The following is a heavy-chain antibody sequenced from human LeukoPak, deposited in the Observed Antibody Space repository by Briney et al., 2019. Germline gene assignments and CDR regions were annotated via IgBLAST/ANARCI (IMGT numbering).Heavy chain of an antibody. V-gene: IGHV3-66*01. CDR1: GFTVSSNY. J-gene: IGHJ4*02. Sequence: PGGSLRLSCAASGFTVSSNYMSWVRQAPGKGREWVSVIYSGGSTYYADSVKGRFTISRDNSKNTLYLQMTSLRAEDTAVYYCARARSGYDFIIDYWGQGTLVTVSS. CDR3: ARARSGYDFIIDY. D-gene: IGHD5-12*01. CDR2: IYSGGST.